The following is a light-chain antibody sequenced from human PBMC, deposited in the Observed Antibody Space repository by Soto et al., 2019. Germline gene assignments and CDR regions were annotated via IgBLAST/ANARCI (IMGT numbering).Light chain of an antibody. J-gene: IGLJ1*01. Sequence: QSALTQPPSASGSPGQSVTISCTGTSSDVGGYNYVSWYQQYPGKAPQLIIYEVTKRPSAVPDRFSVSKSGNTASLTVSGLHAEDEVHYYCSSYAATIYYVIGSGSKVAGL. CDR1: SSDVGGYNY. V-gene: IGLV2-8*01. CDR2: EVT. CDR3: SSYAATIYYV.